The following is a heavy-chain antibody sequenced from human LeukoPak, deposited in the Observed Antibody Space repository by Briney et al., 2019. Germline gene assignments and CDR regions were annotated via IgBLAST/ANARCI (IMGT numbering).Heavy chain of an antibody. V-gene: IGHV1-3*01. Sequence: RASVKVSCKASGYTFTSYAMHWVRQAPGQGLEWMGWINAGNGNTKYSQKFQGRVTITRDTSASTAYMELSSLRSEDTAVYYCARDPLRYFGIVTLSYSMDVWGKGTTVTVSS. CDR2: INAGNGNT. D-gene: IGHD3-9*01. CDR3: ARDPLRYFGIVTLSYSMDV. J-gene: IGHJ6*04. CDR1: GYTFTSYA.